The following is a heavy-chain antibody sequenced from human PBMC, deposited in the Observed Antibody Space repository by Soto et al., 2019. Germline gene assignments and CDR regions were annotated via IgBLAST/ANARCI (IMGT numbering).Heavy chain of an antibody. CDR3: AKDSFGMTTLRYYGMDV. D-gene: IGHD4-17*01. V-gene: IGHV3-30*18. CDR1: GFTFENFG. J-gene: IGHJ6*02. CDR2: ISFDGSTK. Sequence: GGSLRLSCAASGFTFENFGMHWVRQAPGKGLEWVAVISFDGSTKYYADSVKDRFTISRDNSKNTLYLQMNSLRVDDTALYYCAKDSFGMTTLRYYGMDVWGQGTTVTVSS.